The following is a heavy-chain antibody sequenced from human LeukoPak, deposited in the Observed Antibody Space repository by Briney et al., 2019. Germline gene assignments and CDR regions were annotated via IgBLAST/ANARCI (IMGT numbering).Heavy chain of an antibody. CDR2: IYYSGST. V-gene: IGHV4-39*01. CDR1: GGSISSSSYY. J-gene: IGHJ4*02. CDR3: ARHGRDGDYVAY. Sequence: KPSETLSLTCTFSGGSISSSSYYWGWIRQPPGKGLGWIGSIYYSGSTYYNPSLKSRVTISVDTSKNQFSLKLSSVTAADTAVYYCARHGRDGDYVAYWGQGTLVTVSS. D-gene: IGHD4-17*01.